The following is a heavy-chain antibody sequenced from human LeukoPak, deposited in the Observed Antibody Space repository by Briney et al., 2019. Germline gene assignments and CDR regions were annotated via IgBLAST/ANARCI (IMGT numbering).Heavy chain of an antibody. V-gene: IGHV3-7*04. CDR2: IKLDGSEK. CDR3: ARDQLWFGELLFDY. J-gene: IGHJ4*02. Sequence: GGSLRLSCAASGFTFSSYWMSWVRQAPGKGLEWVANIKLDGSEKYYVDSVKARFTISRDNAKNSLYLQMNSLRAEDTAVYYCARDQLWFGELLFDYWGQGTLVTVSS. D-gene: IGHD3-10*01. CDR1: GFTFSSYW.